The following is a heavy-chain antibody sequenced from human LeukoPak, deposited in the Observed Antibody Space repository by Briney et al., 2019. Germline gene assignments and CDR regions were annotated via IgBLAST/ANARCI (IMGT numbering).Heavy chain of an antibody. CDR2: ISAYNGNT. J-gene: IGHJ6*03. V-gene: IGHV1-18*01. Sequence: ASVKVSCKASGYTFTSYGISWVRQAPGQGLEWMGWISAYNGNTNYAQKLQGRVTMTTDTSTSTAYMELRSLRSDDTAVYYCVRQSGSCSSTSFYYYYMDVWGKGTTVTVSS. D-gene: IGHD2-2*01. CDR1: GYTFTSYG. CDR3: VRQSGSCSSTSFYYYYMDV.